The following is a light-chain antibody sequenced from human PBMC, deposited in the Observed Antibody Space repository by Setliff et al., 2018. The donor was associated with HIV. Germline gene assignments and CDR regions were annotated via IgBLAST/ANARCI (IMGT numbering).Light chain of an antibody. CDR3: QVWDTTVHYV. CDR2: YDR. CDR1: NIGSKS. Sequence: SYELTQPPSVSVAPGKTAKIVCGGNNIGSKSVQWYQQKPGQAPVVVIYYDRDRPSGIPERFSGSNSGNTATLTISRVESGDEAAYYCQVWDTTVHYVFGDGTKV. V-gene: IGLV3-21*04. J-gene: IGLJ1*01.